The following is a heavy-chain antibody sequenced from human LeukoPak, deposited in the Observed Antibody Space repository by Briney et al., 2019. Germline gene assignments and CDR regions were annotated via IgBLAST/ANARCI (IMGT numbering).Heavy chain of an antibody. D-gene: IGHD6-13*01. CDR2: INPNSGGT. Sequence: ASLKVSCKASGYTFSDYYMHWVRQAPGQGLEWMGWINPNSGGTNYAQKFQGRVTMTRDTSISTAYMELGRLTSDDTAVYFCARGATRLATAGAEFDSWGQGTLVIVSS. CDR3: ARGATRLATAGAEFDS. J-gene: IGHJ4*02. V-gene: IGHV1-2*02. CDR1: GYTFSDYY.